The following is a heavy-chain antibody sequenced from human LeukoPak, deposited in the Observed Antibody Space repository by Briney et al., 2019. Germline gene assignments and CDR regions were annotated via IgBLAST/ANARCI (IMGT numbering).Heavy chain of an antibody. J-gene: IGHJ5*02. CDR3: ARKYSSSFKNPYEENWFDP. V-gene: IGHV4-59*01. Sequence: SETLSLTCTVSGGSISSYYWSWIRQPPGKGLEWIGYIYYSGSTNYNPSLKSRVTISVDTSKNQFSLKLSSVTAADTAVYYCARKYSSSFKNPYEENWFDPWGQGTLVTVSS. D-gene: IGHD6-6*01. CDR2: IYYSGST. CDR1: GGSISSYY.